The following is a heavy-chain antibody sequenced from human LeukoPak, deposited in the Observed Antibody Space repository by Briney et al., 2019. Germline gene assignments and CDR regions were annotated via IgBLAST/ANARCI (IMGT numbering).Heavy chain of an antibody. V-gene: IGHV3-30*02. J-gene: IGHJ6*03. CDR3: AKDGYSSSSAPVDYYYYMDV. CDR1: GFTFSSYG. Sequence: GGSLRLSCAASGFTFSSYGMHWVRQAPGKGLEWVAFIRYDGSNKYYADSVKGRFTISRDNSKNTLYLQMNSLRAEDTAVYYCAKDGYSSSSAPVDYYYYMDVWGKGTTVTVSS. CDR2: IRYDGSNK. D-gene: IGHD6-6*01.